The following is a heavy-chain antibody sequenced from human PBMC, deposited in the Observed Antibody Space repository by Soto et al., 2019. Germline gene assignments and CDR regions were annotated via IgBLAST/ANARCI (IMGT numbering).Heavy chain of an antibody. V-gene: IGHV4-59*01. CDR3: ASSGDSSGYYSWFDP. Sequence: SETLSLTCTVSGGSISSYYWSWIRQPPGKGLEWIGYIYYSGSTNYNPSLKSRVTISVDTSKNQFSLKLSSVTAADTAVYYCASSGDSSGYYSWFDPWGQGTLVTVSS. CDR2: IYYSGST. CDR1: GGSISSYY. D-gene: IGHD3-22*01. J-gene: IGHJ5*02.